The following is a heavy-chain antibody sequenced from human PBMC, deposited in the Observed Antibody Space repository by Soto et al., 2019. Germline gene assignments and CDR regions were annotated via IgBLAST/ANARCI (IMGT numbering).Heavy chain of an antibody. J-gene: IGHJ4*02. D-gene: IGHD6-13*01. CDR2: IYWDDDK. Sequence: QITLKESGPPLVKPTQTLTLTCTFSGFSLSTSGVGVGWIRQPPGKALEWLALIYWDDDKAYRPSLGTRLTITKDTSKNQVVLTMTNMDPVDTATYYCVHSIAPRLFDYWGQGTLVTVSS. CDR3: VHSIAPRLFDY. V-gene: IGHV2-5*02. CDR1: GFSLSTSGVG.